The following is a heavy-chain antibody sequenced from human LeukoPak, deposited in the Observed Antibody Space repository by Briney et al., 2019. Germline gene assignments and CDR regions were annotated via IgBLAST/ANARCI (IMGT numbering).Heavy chain of an antibody. Sequence: SETLSLTCTVSGGSISSYYWSWIRQPPGKGLEWIGYIYYSGSTNYNPSLKSRVTMSVDTSKNQFSLKLSSVTAADTAVYYCARDLEKGYCSSTSCALYNWFDPWGQGTLVTVSS. CDR3: ARDLEKGYCSSTSCALYNWFDP. V-gene: IGHV4-59*12. J-gene: IGHJ5*02. CDR1: GGSISSYY. CDR2: IYYSGST. D-gene: IGHD2-2*01.